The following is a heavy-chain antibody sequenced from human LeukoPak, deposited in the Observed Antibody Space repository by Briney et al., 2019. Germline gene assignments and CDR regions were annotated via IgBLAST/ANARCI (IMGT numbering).Heavy chain of an antibody. CDR2: ISYDGSNK. Sequence: GGSLRLSCAASGFTFSSYAMHWVCQAPGKGLEWVAVISYDGSNKYYADSVKGRFTISRDNSKNTLYLQMNSLRAEDTAVYYCAKDGEWERNRYYYYYMDVWGKGTTVTVSS. CDR3: AKDGEWERNRYYYYYMDV. D-gene: IGHD1-26*01. J-gene: IGHJ6*03. V-gene: IGHV3-30-3*01. CDR1: GFTFSSYA.